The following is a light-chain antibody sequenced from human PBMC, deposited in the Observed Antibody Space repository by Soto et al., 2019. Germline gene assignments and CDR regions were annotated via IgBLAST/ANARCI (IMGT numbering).Light chain of an antibody. CDR1: QSISSW. CDR3: QQYDNDSWT. V-gene: IGKV1-5*03. CDR2: KAS. J-gene: IGKJ1*01. Sequence: DIPMTQSPSTLSASVGDRVIITCRASQSISSWLAWYQQKPGKAPNLLIYKASALKSGVPSRFSGSGSGTEFTLTISSLQPDDFATYYCQQYDNDSWTFGQGTKVEIK.